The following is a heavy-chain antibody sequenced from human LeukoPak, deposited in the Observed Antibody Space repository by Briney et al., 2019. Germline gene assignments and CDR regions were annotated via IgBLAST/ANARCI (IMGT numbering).Heavy chain of an antibody. CDR3: ATDGAGFDT. Sequence: GGSLRLSCAACGLTFSDYYLSWIRQAAGKELDWLSYINIGCTNTHYADSVKGRFTISRDNAKKSLYLEMTNLRAEDTAVYYCATDGAGFDTWGQGVLVTVSS. J-gene: IGHJ5*02. V-gene: IGHV3-11*01. CDR1: GLTFSDYY. CDR2: INIGCTNT.